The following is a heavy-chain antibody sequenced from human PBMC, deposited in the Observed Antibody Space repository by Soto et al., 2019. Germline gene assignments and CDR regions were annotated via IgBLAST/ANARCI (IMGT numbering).Heavy chain of an antibody. CDR2: IIPIFGTA. J-gene: IGHJ6*02. CDR1: GGTFSSYA. V-gene: IGHV1-69*13. Sequence: SVKVSCKASGGTFSSYAISWVRQAPGQGLEWMGGIIPIFGTANYAQKFQGRVTITADESTSTAYMELSSLRSEDTAVYYCAREEIRYCSSTSCYTTRPTYYYYGMDVWGQGTTVTVSS. CDR3: AREEIRYCSSTSCYTTRPTYYYYGMDV. D-gene: IGHD2-2*02.